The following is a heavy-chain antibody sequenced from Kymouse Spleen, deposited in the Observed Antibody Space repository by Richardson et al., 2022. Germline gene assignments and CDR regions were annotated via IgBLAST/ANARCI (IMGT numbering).Heavy chain of an antibody. CDR2: IGTAGDT. CDR3: ARGRCGITGTPFDY. J-gene: IGHJ4*02. CDR1: GFTFSSYD. Sequence: EVQLVESGGGLVQPGGSLRLSCAASGFTFSSYDMHWVRQATGKGLEWVSAIGTAGDTYYPGSVKGRFTISRENAKNSLYLQMNSLRAGDTAVYYCARGRCGITGTPFDYWGQGTLVTVSS. D-gene: IGHD1-7*01. V-gene: IGHV3-13*01.